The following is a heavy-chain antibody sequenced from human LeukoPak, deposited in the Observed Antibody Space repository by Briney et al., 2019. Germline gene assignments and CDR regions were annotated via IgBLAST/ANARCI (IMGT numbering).Heavy chain of an antibody. CDR2: INAYNGNT. Sequence: ASVKVSCKASGYTFTSYIISWVRQAPGQGLGWMGWINAYNGNTDYAQRVQGRVTMTTDTSTSTAYMELRSLRSDDTAVYYCARDRHIAAAVYYYYMDVWGKGTPVTVS. CDR3: ARDRHIAAAVYYYYMDV. CDR1: GYTFTSYI. D-gene: IGHD6-13*01. J-gene: IGHJ6*03. V-gene: IGHV1-18*01.